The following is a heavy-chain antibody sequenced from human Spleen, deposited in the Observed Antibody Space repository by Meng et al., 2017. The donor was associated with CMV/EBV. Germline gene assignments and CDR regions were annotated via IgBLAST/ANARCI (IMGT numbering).Heavy chain of an antibody. V-gene: IGHV1-46*04. CDR1: GYTFTRYY. D-gene: IGHD2-15*01. J-gene: IGHJ1*01. CDR2: INPSGGNT. CDR3: ARAPDCSTGSCYLYLQH. Sequence: ASVKVSCKASGYTFTRYYIQWVRQAPGQGLEWMGIINPSGGNTSYAQKLQGRVTMTRDTSTSTVNMELSSLKSEDTAVYFCARAPDCSTGSCYLYLQHWGQGTLVTVSS.